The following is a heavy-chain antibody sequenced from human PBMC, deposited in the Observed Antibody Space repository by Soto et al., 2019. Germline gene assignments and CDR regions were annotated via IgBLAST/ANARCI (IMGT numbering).Heavy chain of an antibody. J-gene: IGHJ4*02. V-gene: IGHV4-61*01. CDR2: FYYTGTT. Sequence: SETLSLTCTVSGASLSSGSYYWSWIRQPPGKGLEWIGYFYYTGTTKYNPSLESRDTISADTSKNQFSLNLTSVTAADTAVYYCARISYWVKDYWGQGALVTVSS. D-gene: IGHD2-8*02. CDR1: GASLSSGSYY. CDR3: ARISYWVKDY.